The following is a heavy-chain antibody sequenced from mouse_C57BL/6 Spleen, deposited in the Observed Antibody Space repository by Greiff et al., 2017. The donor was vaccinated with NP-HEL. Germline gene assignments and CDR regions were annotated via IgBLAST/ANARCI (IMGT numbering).Heavy chain of an antibody. J-gene: IGHJ3*01. CDR2: IFPGSGST. Sequence: VQLQQSGPELVKPGASVKISCKASGYTFTDYYINWVKQRPGQGLEWIGWIFPGSGSTYYNEKFKGKATLTVDKSSSTAYMLLSSLTSEDSAVYFCARSYYYGSSSNSWFADWGQGTLVTVSA. V-gene: IGHV1-75*01. CDR3: ARSYYYGSSSNSWFAD. CDR1: GYTFTDYY. D-gene: IGHD1-1*01.